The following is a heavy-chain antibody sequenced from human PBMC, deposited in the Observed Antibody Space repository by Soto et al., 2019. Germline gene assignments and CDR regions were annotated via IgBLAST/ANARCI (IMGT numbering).Heavy chain of an antibody. V-gene: IGHV4-4*02. CDR2: THHNWGT. CDR3: AREGCYRLEY. Sequence: QVQLQESGPGLVKPSGTLSLTCAVSGDSVFDGRWWSWVRLPPGKGLEWIGETHHNWGTNYNPSIKSRVTISVDKSNHHFSLKLTSVTAADKAVYYWAREGCYRLEYWGPGTRVTVSS. J-gene: IGHJ4*02. CDR1: GDSVFDGRW. D-gene: IGHD1-26*01.